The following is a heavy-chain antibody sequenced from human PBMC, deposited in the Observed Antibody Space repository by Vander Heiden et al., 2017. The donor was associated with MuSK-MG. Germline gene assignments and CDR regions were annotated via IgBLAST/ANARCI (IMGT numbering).Heavy chain of an antibody. CDR1: GFTFSSYE. Sequence: EVQLVESGGGLVQPGGSLGLSCAASGFTFSSYEMNWVRQAPGKGLEWVSYISSSGSTIYYADSVKGRFTISRDNAKNSLYLQMNSLRAEDTAVYYCARDYLDGNIVATISDYWGQGTLVTVSS. CDR3: ARDYLDGNIVATISDY. J-gene: IGHJ4*02. CDR2: ISSSGSTI. D-gene: IGHD5-12*01. V-gene: IGHV3-48*03.